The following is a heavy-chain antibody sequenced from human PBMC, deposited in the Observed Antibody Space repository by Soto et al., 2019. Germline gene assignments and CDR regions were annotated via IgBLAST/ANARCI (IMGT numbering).Heavy chain of an antibody. CDR1: GGSMSRGDYY. J-gene: IGHJ4*02. CDR2: IYSSGIT. CDR3: ALARSDGTWYRYYFDQ. D-gene: IGHD6-13*01. Sequence: QVQLQESGPGLVKPSQTLSLTCNVTGGSMSRGDYYWSWIRQPPGKGLEWIWYIYSSGITYYNPSLKSQLTISVDTSKNQFSLNLGSVTAADTAVYYCALARSDGTWYRYYFDQWGQGTLVTVSS. V-gene: IGHV4-30-4*01.